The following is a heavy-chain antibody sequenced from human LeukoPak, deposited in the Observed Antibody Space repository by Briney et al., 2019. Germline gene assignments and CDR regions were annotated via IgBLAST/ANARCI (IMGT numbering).Heavy chain of an antibody. Sequence: GASVKVSCKASGYSLTTYGISRVRQAPGQGLEWMGWISVYNGHTNYAQKLQGRVTMTTDTSTSTAYMELRSLTSDDTAVYYCARNGSGSYGYWGQGTLVIVSS. CDR1: GYSLTTYG. V-gene: IGHV1-18*01. D-gene: IGHD3-10*01. J-gene: IGHJ4*02. CDR2: ISVYNGHT. CDR3: ARNGSGSYGY.